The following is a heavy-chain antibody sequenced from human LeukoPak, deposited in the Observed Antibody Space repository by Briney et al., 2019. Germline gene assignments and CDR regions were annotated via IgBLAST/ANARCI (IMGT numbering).Heavy chain of an antibody. V-gene: IGHV4-34*09. D-gene: IGHD5-12*01. CDR1: GGSFSGYY. Sequence: SETLSLTCAVYGGSFSGYYWSWIRQHPGKGPEWIGYISYGGKADYDPSLKSRVAISADTPKNQFSLKLSSTTAADTAVYYCARAPVATPSEFDYWGQGTLVTVSS. J-gene: IGHJ4*02. CDR3: ARAPVATPSEFDY. CDR2: ISYGGKA.